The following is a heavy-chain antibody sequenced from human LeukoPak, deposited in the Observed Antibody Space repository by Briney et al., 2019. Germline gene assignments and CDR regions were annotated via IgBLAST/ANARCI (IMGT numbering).Heavy chain of an antibody. CDR3: ARLKGSSPDFDY. Sequence: SETLSLTCTVSGGSISSYYWSWIRQPPGKGLEWIGYIYTSGSTNYNPSLKSRVTISVDTSKNQFSLKLGSVTAADTAVYYCARLKGSSPDFDYWGQGTLVAVSS. CDR2: IYTSGST. CDR1: GGSISSYY. J-gene: IGHJ4*02. V-gene: IGHV4-4*09. D-gene: IGHD6-6*01.